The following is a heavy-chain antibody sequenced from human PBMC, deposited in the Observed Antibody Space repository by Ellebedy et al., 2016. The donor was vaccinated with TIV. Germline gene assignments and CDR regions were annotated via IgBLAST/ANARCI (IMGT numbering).Heavy chain of an antibody. CDR3: AGLLPFGQGSHALEG. D-gene: IGHD3-16*01. Sequence: GESLKIPCQGSAYSFINYWLAWVRQMPGRGLEWMGIIPLRDSDTRYSPSFQGQVTISAGKYISAAYLQWTILKASDIAMYFWAGLLPFGQGSHALEGWGQGTMVSVSS. J-gene: IGHJ3*01. CDR1: AYSFINYW. V-gene: IGHV5-51*01. CDR2: IPLRDSDT.